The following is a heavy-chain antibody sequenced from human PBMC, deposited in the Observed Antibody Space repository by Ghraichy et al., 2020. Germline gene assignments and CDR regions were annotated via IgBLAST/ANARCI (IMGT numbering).Heavy chain of an antibody. CDR3: TTDVPGIAAWAIAF. J-gene: IGHJ4*02. CDR2: ARSKNDAGTI. CDR1: GFDFNVAW. Sequence: GGSLRLSCLSSGFDFNVAWMTWVRQAPGKGLEWVGRARSKNDAGTIDYAAPVEGSFTISRDDSKNTLYLQMNSLKPEDTALYYCTTDVPGIAAWAIAFWGQGTLVTVSS. V-gene: IGHV3-15*01. D-gene: IGHD6-13*01.